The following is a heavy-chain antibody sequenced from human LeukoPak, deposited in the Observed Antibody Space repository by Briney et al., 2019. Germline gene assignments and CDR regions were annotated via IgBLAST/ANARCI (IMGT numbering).Heavy chain of an antibody. CDR3: TRKGVYGSGSPDY. CDR1: GFTFGDYA. V-gene: IGHV3-49*04. CDR2: IRSKAYGGTT. J-gene: IGHJ4*02. Sequence: PGGSLRLSCTASGFTFGDYAMSWVRQAPGKGLEWVGFIRSKAYGGTTEYAASVKGRFTISRDDSKSIAYLQMHSLKTEDTAVYYCTRKGVYGSGSPDYWGQGTLVTVSS. D-gene: IGHD3-10*01.